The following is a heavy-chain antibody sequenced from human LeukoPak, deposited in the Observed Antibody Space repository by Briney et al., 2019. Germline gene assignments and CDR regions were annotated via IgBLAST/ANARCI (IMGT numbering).Heavy chain of an antibody. J-gene: IGHJ4*02. D-gene: IGHD2-15*01. CDR1: GFTFSSYG. Sequence: GGTLRLSCAASGFTFSSYGMSWVRQAPGKGLEWVSAISGSGGSTYYADSVKGRSIISRDNFKNTLYLQMNSLRAEDTAVYYCAKFALRYCSGGSCHPFDYWGQGTLVTVSS. CDR2: ISGSGGST. CDR3: AKFALRYCSGGSCHPFDY. V-gene: IGHV3-23*01.